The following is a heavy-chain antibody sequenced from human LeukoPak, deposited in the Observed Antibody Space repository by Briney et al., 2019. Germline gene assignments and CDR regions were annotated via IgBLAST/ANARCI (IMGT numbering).Heavy chain of an antibody. CDR1: GGSFSGYY. J-gene: IGHJ3*01. CDR2: INHSGST. CDR3: AEQPDIVVVLADIGLFVL. Sequence: SETLSLTCAVYGGSFSGYYWSWIRQPPGKGLEWIGEINHSGSTNDNQSLKRRVTTSVDTSKNQFSLKLSSVTAADTAVYYCAEQPDIVVVLADIGLFVLWGEGTMLSVSS. D-gene: IGHD2-15*01. V-gene: IGHV4-34*01.